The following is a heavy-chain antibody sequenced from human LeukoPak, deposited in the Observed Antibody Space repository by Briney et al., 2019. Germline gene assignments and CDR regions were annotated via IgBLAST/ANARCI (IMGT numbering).Heavy chain of an antibody. J-gene: IGHJ6*02. Sequence: ASVKVSCKASGGTFISYAISWVRQAPGQGLEWMGGIIPIFGTANYAQKFQGRVTITADESTSTAYMELSSLRSEDTAVYYCARGYSGYDYLSGMDVWGQGTTVTVSS. CDR1: GGTFISYA. CDR3: ARGYSGYDYLSGMDV. CDR2: IIPIFGTA. D-gene: IGHD5-12*01. V-gene: IGHV1-69*13.